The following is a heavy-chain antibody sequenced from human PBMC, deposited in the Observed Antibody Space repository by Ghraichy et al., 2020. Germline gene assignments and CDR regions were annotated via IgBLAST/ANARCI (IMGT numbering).Heavy chain of an antibody. J-gene: IGHJ4*02. CDR3: AKKAYYDILPGYYNY. CDR1: GFTFSSYA. V-gene: IGHV3-23*01. D-gene: IGHD3-9*01. CDR2: ISGSGGST. Sequence: LSLTCAASGFTFSSYAMSWVRQAPGKGLEWVSVISGSGGSTYYADSVKGRFTISRDNFKNTLYLQMNSLRAEDTAVYYCAKKAYYDILPGYYNYWGQGTLVTVSS.